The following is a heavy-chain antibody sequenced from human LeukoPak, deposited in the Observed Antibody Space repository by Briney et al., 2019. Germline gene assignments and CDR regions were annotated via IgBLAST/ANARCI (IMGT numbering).Heavy chain of an antibody. CDR1: GFTFSSYW. V-gene: IGHV3-74*01. D-gene: IGHD1-14*01. CDR2: INSDGSST. J-gene: IGHJ3*02. CDR3: STGAGHAFDI. Sequence: GGSLRLSCAASGFTFSSYWMHWVRQVPGKGLVWVSRINSDGSSTSYADSVKGRFTISRNNAKNTLYVQMNSLRAEDTAVYYCSTGAGHAFDIWGRGTMVTVSS.